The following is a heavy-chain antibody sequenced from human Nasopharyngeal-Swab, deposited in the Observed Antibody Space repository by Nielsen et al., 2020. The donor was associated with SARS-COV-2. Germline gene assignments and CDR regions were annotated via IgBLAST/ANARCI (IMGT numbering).Heavy chain of an antibody. D-gene: IGHD2-21*02. J-gene: IGHJ3*01. CDR2: VSNNDGSLT. Sequence: GESLKISCAASGFDFWKYAMSWVRQAPGQGLEWVSTVSNNDGSLTFYADSEKGRFTISRDTSKNTVSLQMNSLSAEDTAVYYCAKDDFCPACAFDVWGQGTIVTVSS. CDR1: GFDFWKYA. CDR3: AKDDFCPACAFDV. V-gene: IGHV3-23*01.